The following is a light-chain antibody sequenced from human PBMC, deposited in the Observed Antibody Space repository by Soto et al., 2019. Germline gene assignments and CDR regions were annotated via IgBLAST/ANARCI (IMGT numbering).Light chain of an antibody. J-gene: IGKJ4*01. CDR3: QQYNNWP. CDR2: GAS. V-gene: IGKV3-15*01. Sequence: EIVMTQSPATLSVPPGERATLSCRASQSVSSNLAWYQQKPGQAPRLLIYGASTRATGIPARFSGSGSWTEFTLTISSLQSEDFAVYYCQQYNNWPFGGGTKVEIK. CDR1: QSVSSN.